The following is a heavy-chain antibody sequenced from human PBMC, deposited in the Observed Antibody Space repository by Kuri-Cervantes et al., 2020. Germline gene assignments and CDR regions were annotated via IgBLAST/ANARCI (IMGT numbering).Heavy chain of an antibody. J-gene: IGHJ4*02. CDR3: AHRIRILSHSDYFDF. CDR2: IYWDGDK. V-gene: IGHV2-5*02. D-gene: IGHD5-18*01. CDR1: GFSLRTIGVG. Sequence: SGPTLVKPTQTLTLTCTFSGFSLRTIGVGVGWIRQPPGKALEWLALIYWDGDKRYSSSLMNRLTITKDTSKDEVVLTMTNMDPVDTGTYYCAHRIRILSHSDYFDFWGQGTPVTVSS.